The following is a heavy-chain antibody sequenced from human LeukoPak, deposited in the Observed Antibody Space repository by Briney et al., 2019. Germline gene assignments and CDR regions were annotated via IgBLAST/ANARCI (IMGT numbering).Heavy chain of an antibody. J-gene: IGHJ4*02. Sequence: SETLSLTCTVSGGSISTDYWNWIRQPPGKELEWVGYIYYSGSTNYNPSLKSRVTISVDTSTNQFFLRLSSVTAADTAIYYCARRKAATGIFDSWGQGILVTVSS. V-gene: IGHV4-59*08. CDR2: IYYSGST. CDR1: GGSISTDY. D-gene: IGHD6-13*01. CDR3: ARRKAATGIFDS.